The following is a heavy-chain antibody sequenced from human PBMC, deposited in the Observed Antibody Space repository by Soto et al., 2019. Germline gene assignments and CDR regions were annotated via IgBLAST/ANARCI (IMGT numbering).Heavy chain of an antibody. J-gene: IGHJ6*02. CDR3: AKYSGSYPVYNGLSL. Sequence: EVQLLESGGGLVQPGGSLRLSCAASGFPFSTSAMNWARQAPGKGLEWVSIISGSSDAAYYAESVKGRFASSRDNSKNTLYLQMNSLRAEDTAVYYCAKYSGSYPVYNGLSLWGQWTTVTVS. CDR1: GFPFSTSA. CDR2: ISGSSDAA. D-gene: IGHD1-26*01. V-gene: IGHV3-23*01.